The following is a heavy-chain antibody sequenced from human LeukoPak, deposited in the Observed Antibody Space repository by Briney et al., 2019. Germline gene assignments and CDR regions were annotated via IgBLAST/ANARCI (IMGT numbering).Heavy chain of an antibody. CDR2: IHYTGST. CDR3: ARGGYYGSGNAFRFAP. J-gene: IGHJ5*02. D-gene: IGHD3-10*01. CDR1: GGSINSHY. Sequence: SETLSLTCTVSGGSINSHYWSWVRQPPGKGLECIADIHYTGSTNYNPSPKSRVSISVDTPKNQFSLKLSSVTAADTAIYYGARGGYYGSGNAFRFAPWGQGTLVTVSS. V-gene: IGHV4-59*11.